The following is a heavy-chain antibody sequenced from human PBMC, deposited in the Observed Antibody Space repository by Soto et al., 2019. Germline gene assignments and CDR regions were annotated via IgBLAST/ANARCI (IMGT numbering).Heavy chain of an antibody. CDR2: IIPIFGTA. V-gene: IGHV1-69*06. CDR1: GGTFSSYA. J-gene: IGHJ6*02. D-gene: IGHD3-3*01. CDR3: ASPTREWLPPARDYYYGMDV. Sequence: QVQLVQSGAEVKKPGSSVKVSCKASGGTFSSYAISWVRQAPGQGLEWMGGIIPIFGTANYAQKFQGRVTITADKSTSTAYLERISLRSEDTAVYYCASPTREWLPPARDYYYGMDVWGQGTTVTVSS.